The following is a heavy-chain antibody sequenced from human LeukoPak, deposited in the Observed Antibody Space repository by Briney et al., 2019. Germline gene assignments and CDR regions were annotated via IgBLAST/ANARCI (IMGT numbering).Heavy chain of an antibody. J-gene: IGHJ4*02. CDR3: TTDLSSGSDFDY. CDR1: GFTFSNAW. D-gene: IGHD3-22*01. CDR2: IKSKTDGGTT. V-gene: IGHV3-15*01. Sequence: PGGSLRLSCAASGFTFSNAWMSWVRQAPGKGLEWVGRIKSKTDGGTTDYAAPVKGRFTISRDDSKNTLYLQMNSLKTEDTAVYYCTTDLSSGSDFDYWGQGTLVTVSS.